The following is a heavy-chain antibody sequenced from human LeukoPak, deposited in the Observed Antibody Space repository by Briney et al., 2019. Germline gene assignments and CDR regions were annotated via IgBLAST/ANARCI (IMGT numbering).Heavy chain of an antibody. J-gene: IGHJ4*02. D-gene: IGHD2-21*02. CDR1: GGSISSYY. CDR2: IYYSGST. CDR3: ARIVAGVGGYFFDY. Sequence: PSETLSLTCTVSGGSISSYYWSWIRQPPGKGLEWIGYIYYSGSTNYNPSLKSRVTISVDTSKNQFSLKLSSVTAADTAVYYCARIVAGVGGYFFDYWGQGTLVTVSS. V-gene: IGHV4-59*01.